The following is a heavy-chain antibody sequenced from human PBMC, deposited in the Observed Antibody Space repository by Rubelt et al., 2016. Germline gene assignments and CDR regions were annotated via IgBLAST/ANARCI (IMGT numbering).Heavy chain of an antibody. Sequence: AMHWVRQAPGKGLERVAVISYDGSNKYYADSVKGRFTISRDNSKNTLYLQMNSLRAEDTAVYYCARAVTMIVVGNWYFDLWGRGTLVTVSS. CDR2: ISYDGSNK. CDR1: A. J-gene: IGHJ2*01. D-gene: IGHD3-22*01. V-gene: IGHV3-30*04. CDR3: ARAVTMIVVGNWYFDL.